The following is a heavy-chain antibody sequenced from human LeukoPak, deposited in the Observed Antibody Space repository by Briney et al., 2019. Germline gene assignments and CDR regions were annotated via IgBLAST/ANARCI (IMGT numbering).Heavy chain of an antibody. D-gene: IGHD2-21*01. CDR3: AKDWAYCGGDCFSY. Sequence: PGGSLRLSCAASGFTFSSYGMSWVRQAPGKGLEWVSAISGSGGSTYYADSVKGRFTISRDNSKSTLYLQMNSLRAEDTAVYYCAKDWAYCGGDCFSYWGQGTLVTVSS. CDR2: ISGSGGST. CDR1: GFTFSSYG. V-gene: IGHV3-23*01. J-gene: IGHJ4*02.